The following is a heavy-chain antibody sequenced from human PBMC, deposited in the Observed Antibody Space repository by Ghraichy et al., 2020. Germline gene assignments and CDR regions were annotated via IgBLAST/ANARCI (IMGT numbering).Heavy chain of an antibody. D-gene: IGHD6-19*01. Sequence: SETLSLTCTVSGGSISSSSYYWGWLRQPPGQELDWIGSNYYSGSTYYNPSLKSRVTISVYTSKNQFSLKPSSVTAADTAGYYCARRIAVAGTGGFDYWGPGTLVAVSS. V-gene: IGHV4-39*01. CDR2: NYYSGST. CDR3: ARRIAVAGTGGFDY. CDR1: GGSISSSSYY. J-gene: IGHJ4*02.